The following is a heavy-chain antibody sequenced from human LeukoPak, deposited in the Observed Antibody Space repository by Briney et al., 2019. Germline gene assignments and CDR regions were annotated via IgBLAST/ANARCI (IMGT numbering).Heavy chain of an antibody. J-gene: IGHJ4*02. D-gene: IGHD1-26*01. V-gene: IGHV6-1*01. CDR2: TYYRSKWYY. Sequence: SQTLSLSCAISGVSVSSNSVAWNWLRQSPSRGLEGRTKTYYRSKWYYDYAVSVKSRITINPDTSKTQYPLQLNSVTPENTAVYYCTRDVGRRFDYWGQGTLVTVSS. CDR3: TRDVGRRFDY. CDR1: GVSVSSNSVA.